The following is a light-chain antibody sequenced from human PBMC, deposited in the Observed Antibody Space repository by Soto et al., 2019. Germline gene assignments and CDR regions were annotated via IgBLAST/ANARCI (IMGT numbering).Light chain of an antibody. CDR3: QQYDSSPRT. Sequence: EIVLTQAPGTLSLSPGERATLSCRASQSVSTRSLAWYQQKPGQAPRLLISGASSRAADIPDRFSGSGSGTDFTLNINRLEPDDFAVYYCQQYDSSPRTFGQGTKVDIK. CDR1: QSVSTRS. CDR2: GAS. J-gene: IGKJ1*01. V-gene: IGKV3-20*01.